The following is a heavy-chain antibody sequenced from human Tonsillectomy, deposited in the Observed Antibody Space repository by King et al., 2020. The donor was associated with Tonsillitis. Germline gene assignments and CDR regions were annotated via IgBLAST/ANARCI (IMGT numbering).Heavy chain of an antibody. V-gene: IGHV4-31*03. CDR3: ARGLFSSPGADTFDI. Sequence: VQLQESGPGLVKPSQTLSLTCKVSGGPISSGGYYWSWIRQHPGKGLEWIGYIYYSGSTYYNPSLKSRVTISVDTSKNHFSLKLSSVTAADTAVYYCARGLFSSPGADTFDIWGQGTLVAVPS. D-gene: IGHD2-2*01. CDR1: GGPISSGGYY. J-gene: IGHJ3*02. CDR2: IYYSGST.